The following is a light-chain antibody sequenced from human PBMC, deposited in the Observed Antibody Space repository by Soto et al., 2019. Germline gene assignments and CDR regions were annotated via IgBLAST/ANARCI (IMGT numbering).Light chain of an antibody. V-gene: IGLV2-14*01. CDR2: DVS. CDR1: SSDVGGYNY. J-gene: IGLJ2*01. Sequence: QSALTQPASVSGSPGQSITISCTGTSSDVGGYNYVSWYQQHPGNAPKLMIYDVSNRPAVVASRFSCSKSATTASLTISWLQAEDEDAYYCSSYTSSSTVVFGGGTQLTVL. CDR3: SSYTSSSTVV.